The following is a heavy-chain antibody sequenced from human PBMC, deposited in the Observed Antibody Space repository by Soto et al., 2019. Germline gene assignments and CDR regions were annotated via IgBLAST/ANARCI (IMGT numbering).Heavy chain of an antibody. CDR2: IYYSGST. CDR3: ARYGDYVGEVGFDY. V-gene: IGHV4-31*02. CDR1: GGSISSGGYY. J-gene: IGHJ4*02. D-gene: IGHD4-17*01. Sequence: LCGGSISSGGYYWSWIRQHPGKGLEWIGYIYYSGSTYYNPSLKSRVTISVDTSKNQFSLKLSSVTAADTAVYYCARYGDYVGEVGFDYWGQGTLVTVSS.